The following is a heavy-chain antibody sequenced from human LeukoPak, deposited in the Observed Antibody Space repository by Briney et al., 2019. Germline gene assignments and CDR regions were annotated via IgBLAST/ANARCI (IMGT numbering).Heavy chain of an antibody. J-gene: IGHJ4*02. Sequence: SETLSLTCTVSGGSISNYYWSWIRQPPGKGLEWIGYIYHSGSTYYNPSLKSRVTISVDRSKNQFSLKLSSVTAADTAVYYCARVRAVAANYFDYWGQGTLVTVSS. CDR2: IYHSGST. D-gene: IGHD6-19*01. V-gene: IGHV4-59*12. CDR3: ARVRAVAANYFDY. CDR1: GGSISNYY.